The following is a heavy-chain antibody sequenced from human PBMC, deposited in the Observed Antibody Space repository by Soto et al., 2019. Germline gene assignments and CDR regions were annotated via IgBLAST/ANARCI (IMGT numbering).Heavy chain of an antibody. J-gene: IGHJ6*01. CDR1: GYTFTGYN. CDR2: INPTSGGT. CDR3: ARDYSETYYSRYALDV. V-gene: IGHV1-2*02. Sequence: ASVKVSCKASGYTFTGYNVHWVRQAPGQGLEWMGWINPTSGGTDYAQKFRGRVTMTRDTSINTVYMELSRLRSDDTAVYYCARDYSETYYSRYALDVWGQGTTFTVSS. D-gene: IGHD1-26*01.